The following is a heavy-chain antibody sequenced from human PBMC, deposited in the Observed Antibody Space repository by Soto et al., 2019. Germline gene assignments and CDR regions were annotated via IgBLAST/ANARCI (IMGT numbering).Heavy chain of an antibody. CDR2: ISYDGSNK. Sequence: GGSLRLSCAASGFTFSSYAMHWVRQAPGKGLEWVAVISYDGSNKYYADSVKGRFTISRDNSKNTLYLQMNSLRAEDTAVYYCAREGSFLTGESRWGYYYYGMDVWGQGTTVTVSS. CDR1: GFTFSSYA. CDR3: AREGSFLTGESRWGYYYYGMDV. J-gene: IGHJ6*02. V-gene: IGHV3-30-3*01. D-gene: IGHD3-10*01.